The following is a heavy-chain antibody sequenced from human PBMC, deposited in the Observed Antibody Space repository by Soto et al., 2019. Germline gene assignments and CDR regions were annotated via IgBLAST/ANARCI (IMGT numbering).Heavy chain of an antibody. CDR1: GFAFNSFS. J-gene: IGHJ4*02. D-gene: IGHD3-9*01. CDR3: AKEGAVLTFEN. V-gene: IGHV3-23*01. CDR2: ISSGGGST. Sequence: GGSLRLSCAASGFAFNSFSMSWVRQAPGKGLDWVSGISSGGGSTWYADSVRGRFTISRDNSKNILYLEINSLRAEDTARYYCAKEGAVLTFENWAQGTMVTVS.